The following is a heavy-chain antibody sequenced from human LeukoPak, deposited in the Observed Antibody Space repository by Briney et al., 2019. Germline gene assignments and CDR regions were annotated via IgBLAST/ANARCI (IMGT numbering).Heavy chain of an antibody. Sequence: PSETLSLTRTVSGGSIGSSGWYWGWIRQPPGKGLEWIGSIYYSGSTYYNPSLKSQVTISVDTSKYQFSLKLTSVTAADTAVYYCARDPTYYYMDVWGKGTTVTVSS. CDR2: IYYSGST. J-gene: IGHJ6*03. V-gene: IGHV4-39*07. CDR1: GGSIGSSGWY. CDR3: ARDPTYYYMDV.